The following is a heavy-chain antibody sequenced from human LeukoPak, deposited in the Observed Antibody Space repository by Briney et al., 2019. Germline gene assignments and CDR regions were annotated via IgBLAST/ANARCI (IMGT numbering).Heavy chain of an antibody. CDR2: IYHSGST. J-gene: IGHJ4*02. CDR3: ASKPAYYDYVWGSYRYTPLHY. Sequence: SETLSLTCAVSGYSISSGYYWGWIRQPPGKGLEWIGSIYHSGSTYYNPSLKSRGTIPVDTSKNQFSLKLSPVTAADTAVYYCASKPAYYDYVWGSYRYTPLHYWGQGTLVTVSS. V-gene: IGHV4-38-2*01. D-gene: IGHD3-16*02. CDR1: GYSISSGYY.